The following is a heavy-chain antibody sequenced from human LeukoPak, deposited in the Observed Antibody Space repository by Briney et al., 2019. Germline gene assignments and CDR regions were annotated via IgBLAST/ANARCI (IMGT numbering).Heavy chain of an antibody. J-gene: IGHJ4*02. CDR3: AKDHARVLRYFDWLLPSFDY. D-gene: IGHD3-9*01. CDR1: GFIFSDSY. CDR2: ISSSGRTI. V-gene: IGHV3-11*01. Sequence: ASGFIFSDSYMSWIRQAPGKGLEWVSYISSSGRTINYADSVKGRFTISRDNSKNTLYLQMNSLRAEDTAVYYCAKDHARVLRYFDWLLPSFDYWGQGTLVTVSS.